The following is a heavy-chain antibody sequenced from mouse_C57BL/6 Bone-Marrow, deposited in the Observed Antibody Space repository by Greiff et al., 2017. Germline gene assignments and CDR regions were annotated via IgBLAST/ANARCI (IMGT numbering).Heavy chain of an antibody. Sequence: EVMLVESGGGLVKPGGSLKLSCAASGFTFSSYTMSWVRQTPEKRLQWVAAISGGGGNTYYPDSVKGRFTISRDNDKNILYLQMSSRRSEDTALYYCARQVTTVLATKYFDVWGTGTTVTVSS. CDR1: GFTFSSYT. CDR2: ISGGGGNT. V-gene: IGHV5-9*01. J-gene: IGHJ1*03. CDR3: ARQVTTVLATKYFDV. D-gene: IGHD1-1*01.